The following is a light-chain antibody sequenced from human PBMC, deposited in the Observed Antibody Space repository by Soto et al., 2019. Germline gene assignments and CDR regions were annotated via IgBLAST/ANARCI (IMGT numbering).Light chain of an antibody. CDR3: QQYGSSPT. CDR1: QSINSNY. Sequence: EIVLTQSPATLSLSPGERATLSSGASQSINSNYLAWYQQKPGLAPRLVIYDTSRRAPGIPDRLTGSGSGTDFTLTISRLEPEDSAIYYCQQYGSSPTFGQGTRLEIK. V-gene: IGKV3D-20*01. J-gene: IGKJ5*01. CDR2: DTS.